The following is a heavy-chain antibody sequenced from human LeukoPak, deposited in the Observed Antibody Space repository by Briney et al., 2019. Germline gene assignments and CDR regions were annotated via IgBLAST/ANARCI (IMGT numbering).Heavy chain of an antibody. CDR2: IDWDDDK. V-gene: IGHV2-70*11. Sequence: SGPTLVNPTQTLTLTCTFSGFSLSTSGMCGSWIRQPPGKALEWLARIDWDDDKYYSTSLKTRLTIPKDTSKNQVVLTMTNLDPVDTATYYCARTREARTTVTTDYWGQGTLVTVSS. J-gene: IGHJ4*02. CDR3: ARTREARTTVTTDY. D-gene: IGHD4-17*01. CDR1: GFSLSTSGMC.